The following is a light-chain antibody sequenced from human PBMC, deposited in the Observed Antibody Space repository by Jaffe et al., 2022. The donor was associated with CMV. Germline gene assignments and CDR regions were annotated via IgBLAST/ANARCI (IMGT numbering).Light chain of an antibody. CDR3: QQSYTVTWT. CDR1: QTINTY. Sequence: DIQMTQSPSSLSASVGDRVTITCRASQTINTYLNWYQQKPGKAPELLIYATSTLQSGVPSRFSGSGSGADFTLSISSLQPEDFATYYCQQSYTVTWTFGQGTKVEIK. J-gene: IGKJ1*01. V-gene: IGKV1-39*01. CDR2: ATS.